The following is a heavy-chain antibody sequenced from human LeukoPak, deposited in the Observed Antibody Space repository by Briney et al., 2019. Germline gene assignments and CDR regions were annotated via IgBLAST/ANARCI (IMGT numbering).Heavy chain of an antibody. CDR1: GFTFNNYA. Sequence: GGSLRLSCAASGFTFNNYAMTWVRQAPGKRLEWVAVIWDDGNNKRYANSVNGRFTISRDNSENTLYLQMNGLTAEDTAMYYCARDSYQDYYGRFDPWGQGTLVIVSS. CDR3: ARDSYQDYYGRFDP. D-gene: IGHD3-10*01. V-gene: IGHV3-33*08. CDR2: IWDDGNNK. J-gene: IGHJ5*02.